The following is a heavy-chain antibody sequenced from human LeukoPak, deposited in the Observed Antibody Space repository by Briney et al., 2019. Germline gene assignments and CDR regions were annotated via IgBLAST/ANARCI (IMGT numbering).Heavy chain of an antibody. CDR3: ARGGGRPIDY. CDR1: GGSVSSGSYY. D-gene: IGHD6-25*01. CDR2: IYYSGST. Sequence: SETLSLTSTVSGGSVSSGSYYWSWIRQPPGKGLEWIGYIYYSGSTNYNPSLKSRVTISVDTSKNQFSLKLSSVTAADTAVYYCARGGGRPIDYWGQGTLVTVSS. V-gene: IGHV4-61*01. J-gene: IGHJ4*02.